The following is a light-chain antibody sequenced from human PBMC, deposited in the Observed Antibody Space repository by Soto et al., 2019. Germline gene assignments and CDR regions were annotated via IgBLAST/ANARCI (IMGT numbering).Light chain of an antibody. CDR1: QSVSNNY. V-gene: IGKV3-20*01. CDR3: QQYGSSLFS. Sequence: EIVLPQSPGTLSLSPGERATLSCRASQSVSNNYLAWYQQKPGQAPRLLIYGASNRATGIPDRFSGSGSGTDFTLTISRLEPEEFAVYYCQQYGSSLFSVGPGTKVDIK. J-gene: IGKJ3*01. CDR2: GAS.